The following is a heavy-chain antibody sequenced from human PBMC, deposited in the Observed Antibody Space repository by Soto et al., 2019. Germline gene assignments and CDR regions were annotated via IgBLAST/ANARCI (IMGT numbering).Heavy chain of an antibody. J-gene: IGHJ4*02. CDR1: GGTFSSYT. CDR2: IIPILGIA. CDR3: ARADVYYDFWSGSDSFYY. D-gene: IGHD3-3*01. Sequence: QVQLVHSGAEVKKPGSSVKVSCTASGGTFSSYTISWVRQAPGQGLEWMGRIIPILGIANYAQKFQGRVTISANKSTSTAYMQLSSLRSEDTAVYYCARADVYYDFWSGSDSFYYWGQGTLVTVSS. V-gene: IGHV1-69*02.